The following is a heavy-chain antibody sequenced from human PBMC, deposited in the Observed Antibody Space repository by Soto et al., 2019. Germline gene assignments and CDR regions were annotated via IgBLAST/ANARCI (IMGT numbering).Heavy chain of an antibody. CDR1: GFSLSTSGIG. Sequence: QITLKESGPTLVKPTQTLTLTCTFSGFSLSTSGIGVGWIRQPPGKALEWLALIYWDDDKRYSPSLKSRLTINKDTSKNQVVLTVTNTDTVDTATFYCAHRLSRTPASGSGIWGPYWFDYWGQGTLVTVSS. D-gene: IGHD3-10*01. V-gene: IGHV2-5*02. J-gene: IGHJ4*02. CDR2: IYWDDDK. CDR3: AHRLSRTPASGSGIWGPYWFDY.